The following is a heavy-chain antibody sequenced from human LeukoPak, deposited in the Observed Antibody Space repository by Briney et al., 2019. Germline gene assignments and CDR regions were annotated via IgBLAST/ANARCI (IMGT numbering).Heavy chain of an antibody. D-gene: IGHD2-21*01. CDR3: ARSRGIPENYFDY. CDR2: IIPIIGTA. Sequence: SVKVSCTASGGTFSSYAISWGGRDPGQGREGRGGIIPIIGTANYAQKFKGRVTITADDSTSTAYMELSSRRSEDTAVYYCARSRGIPENYFDYCGQGTLVTVSS. V-gene: IGHV1-69*13. J-gene: IGHJ4*02. CDR1: GGTFSSYA.